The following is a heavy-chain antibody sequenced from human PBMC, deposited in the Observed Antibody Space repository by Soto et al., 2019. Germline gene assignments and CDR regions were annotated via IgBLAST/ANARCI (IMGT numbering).Heavy chain of an antibody. V-gene: IGHV3-30-3*01. CDR1: GFTCSSYA. D-gene: IGHD3-9*01. CDR3: ARGYYDILTGYYSQISPFDY. CDR2: ISYDGSNK. J-gene: IGHJ4*02. Sequence: PGRSLTLSCASSGFTCSSYAMHWARQAPGKELEWVAVISYDGSNKYYAGSVKGRFTIARANSENALYLQMNSLRAEETAVYYCARGYYDILTGYYSQISPFDYWGKGTLVTV.